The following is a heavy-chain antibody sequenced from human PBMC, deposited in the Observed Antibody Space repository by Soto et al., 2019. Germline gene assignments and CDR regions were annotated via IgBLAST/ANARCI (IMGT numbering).Heavy chain of an antibody. CDR1: GFTFSDYY. D-gene: IGHD3-22*01. V-gene: IGHV3-48*01. J-gene: IGHJ4*02. Sequence: PGGSLRLSCAASGFTFSDYYMNWVRQAPGKGLEWVSYISSSSSTIYYADSVKGRFTISRDNAKNSLYLQMNSLRAEDTAVYYCARGAYYYDSSGPPAYWGQGTLVTVSS. CDR2: ISSSSSTI. CDR3: ARGAYYYDSSGPPAY.